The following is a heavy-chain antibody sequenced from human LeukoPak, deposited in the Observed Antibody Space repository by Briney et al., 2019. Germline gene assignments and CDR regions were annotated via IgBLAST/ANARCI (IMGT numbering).Heavy chain of an antibody. CDR3: AKDHPYGDYRYRPFDY. Sequence: GGSLRLSCAASGFTFSSCAMSWVRQAPGKGLEWVSAISGSGGSTYYADSVKGRFTISRDNSKNTLYLQMNSLRAEDTAVYYCAKDHPYGDYRYRPFDYWGQGTLVTVSS. J-gene: IGHJ4*02. CDR1: GFTFSSCA. D-gene: IGHD4-17*01. V-gene: IGHV3-23*01. CDR2: ISGSGGST.